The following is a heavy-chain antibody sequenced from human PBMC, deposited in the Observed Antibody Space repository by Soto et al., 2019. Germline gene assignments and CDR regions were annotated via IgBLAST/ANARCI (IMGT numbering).Heavy chain of an antibody. CDR2: IYTSGST. Sequence: PSETLSLTCTVSGGSISSYYWGWIRQPAGKGLEWIGRIYTSGSTNYNPSLKSRVTMSIDTSKNQFSLKLSSVTAADTAVYYCARASYDYVWGSYPFDYWGQGALVTVSS. V-gene: IGHV4-4*07. D-gene: IGHD3-16*01. CDR3: ARASYDYVWGSYPFDY. CDR1: GGSISSYY. J-gene: IGHJ4*02.